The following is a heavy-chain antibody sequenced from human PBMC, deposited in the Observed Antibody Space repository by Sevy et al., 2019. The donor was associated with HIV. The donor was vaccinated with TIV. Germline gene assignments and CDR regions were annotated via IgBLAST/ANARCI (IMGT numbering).Heavy chain of an antibody. Sequence: GGSLRLSCAASGFTFNTYAMSWVRQAPGKGLKWVSAVSGSGDRTYYADSVKGRFTISRDNSKNTVDLQMNSLRAEDTAVYYCAKLSSFLVGGTYFDYWGQGTLVTVSS. D-gene: IGHD1-26*01. CDR3: AKLSSFLVGGTYFDY. CDR2: VSGSGDRT. V-gene: IGHV3-23*01. CDR1: GFTFNTYA. J-gene: IGHJ4*02.